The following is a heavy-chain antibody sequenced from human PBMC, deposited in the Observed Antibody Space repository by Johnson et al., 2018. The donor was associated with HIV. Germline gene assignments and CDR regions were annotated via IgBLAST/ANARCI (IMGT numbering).Heavy chain of an antibody. Sequence: QVQLVESGGGLVQPGGSLRLSCAASGFTFSSYWMHWVRQAPGKGLEWVAVISYDGGNKYYADSVKGRFTISRDNSKNTLYLQMNSLRAEDTAVYYCAKDEALGWELDPDAFDIWGQGTMVTVSS. CDR3: AKDEALGWELDPDAFDI. J-gene: IGHJ3*02. V-gene: IGHV3-30*18. CDR1: GFTFSSYW. D-gene: IGHD1-26*01. CDR2: ISYDGGNK.